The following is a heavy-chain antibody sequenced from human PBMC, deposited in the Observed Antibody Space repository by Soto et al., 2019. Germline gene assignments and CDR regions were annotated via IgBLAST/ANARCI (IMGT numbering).Heavy chain of an antibody. CDR2: IYYSGST. Sequence: SETLSLTCTVSGGSISSYYWSWIRQPPGKGLEWIGYIYYSGSTNYNPSLKSRVTISVDTSKNQFSLKLSSVTAADTAVYYCARGRSSWDFKYYYYYMDVWGKGTTVTVSS. CDR1: GGSISSYY. CDR3: ARGRSSWDFKYYYYYMDV. V-gene: IGHV4-59*01. D-gene: IGHD6-13*01. J-gene: IGHJ6*03.